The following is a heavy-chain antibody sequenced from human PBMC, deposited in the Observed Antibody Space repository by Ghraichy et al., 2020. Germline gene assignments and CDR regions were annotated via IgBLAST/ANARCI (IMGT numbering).Heavy chain of an antibody. CDR2: IYSGGST. CDR3: ARTPYDSSVYRIDY. J-gene: IGHJ4*02. CDR1: GFTVSSNY. Sequence: GGSLRLSCAASGFTVSSNYMSWVRQAPGKGLEWVSVIYSGGSTYYADSVKGRFTISRDNSKNTLYLQMNSLRAEDTAVYYCARTPYDSSVYRIDYWGQGTLVTVSS. D-gene: IGHD3-22*01. V-gene: IGHV3-66*01.